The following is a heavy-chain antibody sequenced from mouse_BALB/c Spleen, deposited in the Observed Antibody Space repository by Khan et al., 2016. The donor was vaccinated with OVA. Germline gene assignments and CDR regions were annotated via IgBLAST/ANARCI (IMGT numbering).Heavy chain of an antibody. J-gene: IGHJ2*01. CDR3: ARRGAARATWDYFDY. CDR2: IYPGGGYT. CDR1: GYTFTNYW. V-gene: IGHV1-63*02. Sequence: QVQLKQSGAELVRPGTSVKMSCKAAGYTFTNYWIDWVKQRPGHGLEWIGDIYPGGGYTNYNEKFKGKATLTADTSSSTAYMQVSNLTSEDSAIYYYARRGAARATWDYFDYWGQGTTLTVSS. D-gene: IGHD3-1*01.